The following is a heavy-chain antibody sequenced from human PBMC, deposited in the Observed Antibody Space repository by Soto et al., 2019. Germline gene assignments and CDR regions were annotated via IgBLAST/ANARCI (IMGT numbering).Heavy chain of an antibody. CDR1: GYTFTGYY. CDR2: INPNSGGT. J-gene: IGHJ6*02. Sequence: ASMKVSCKASGYTFTGYYMHWVRQAPGQGLEWMGWINPNSGGTNYAQKFQGRVTMTRDTSISTAYMELGRLRSDDTAVYYCARVYRDFDYYGMDVWGQGTTVTVSS. D-gene: IGHD1-26*01. CDR3: ARVYRDFDYYGMDV. V-gene: IGHV1-2*02.